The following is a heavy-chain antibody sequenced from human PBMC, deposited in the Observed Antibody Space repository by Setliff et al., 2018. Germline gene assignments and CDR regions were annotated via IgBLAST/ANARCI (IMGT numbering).Heavy chain of an antibody. CDR3: ARLPGYCNGGNCYGYYTFDI. D-gene: IGHD2-15*01. J-gene: IGHJ3*02. V-gene: IGHV4-61*02. CDR2: IYTTWST. CDR1: GGSVGNSYYY. Sequence: SETLSLTCTVSGGSVGNSYYYWNWIRQPAGKGLEWIGRIYTTWSTNYNPSLRSRVSISLDTSKSQFFLKLNSVTAADTAVYYCARLPGYCNGGNCYGYYTFDIWGQGTMVTVSS.